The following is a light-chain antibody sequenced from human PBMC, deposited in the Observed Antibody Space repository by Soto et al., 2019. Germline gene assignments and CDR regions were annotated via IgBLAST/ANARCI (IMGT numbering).Light chain of an antibody. CDR2: LAS. CDR1: QTINTF. Sequence: DILMTRSPSSLSASVGDRVSITCRASQTINTFLNWYQQRPGEAPKLLVFLASNLQSGVPSRFSGSGSGTDFTLTISSLQPEDFATYFCQQTSSIPRTFGQGTKLEIK. CDR3: QQTSSIPRT. V-gene: IGKV1-39*01. J-gene: IGKJ2*01.